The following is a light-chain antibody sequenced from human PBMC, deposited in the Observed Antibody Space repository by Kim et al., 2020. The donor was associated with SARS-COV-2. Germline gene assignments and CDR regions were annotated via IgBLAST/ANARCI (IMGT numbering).Light chain of an antibody. Sequence: AIRMTQSPSSFSASTGDRVTITCRASQGISSYLAWYQQKPGKAPKLLIYAASTLQSGVPSRFSGSGSGTDFTLTISCLQSEDFATYYCQQYYSYPQYTFGQGTKLEI. V-gene: IGKV1-8*01. CDR3: QQYYSYPQYT. J-gene: IGKJ2*01. CDR1: QGISSY. CDR2: AAS.